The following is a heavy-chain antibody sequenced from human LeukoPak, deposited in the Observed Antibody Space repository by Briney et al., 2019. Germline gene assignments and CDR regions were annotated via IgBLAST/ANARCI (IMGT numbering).Heavy chain of an antibody. Sequence: SETLSLTCAVYGGSFSGYYWSWIRQPPGKGLEWIGEINHSGSTNYNPSLKSRVTISVDTSKNQFSLKLSSVTAADTAVYYCARDLLLSSVFDPWGQGTLVTVSS. CDR1: GGSFSGYY. D-gene: IGHD3-10*01. V-gene: IGHV4-34*01. J-gene: IGHJ5*02. CDR2: INHSGST. CDR3: ARDLLLSSVFDP.